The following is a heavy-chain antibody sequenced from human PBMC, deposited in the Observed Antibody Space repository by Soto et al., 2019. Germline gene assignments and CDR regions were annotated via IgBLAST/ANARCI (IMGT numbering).Heavy chain of an antibody. Sequence: PSETLSLTCTVSGGSISSYYWSWIRQPPGKGLEWIGYIYYSGSTNYNPSLKSRVTISVDTSKNQFSLKLSSVTAADTAVYYCARAPGRGHYYDSSGYFSGSTRFQHWGQGTLVTVSS. J-gene: IGHJ1*01. CDR2: IYYSGST. CDR1: GGSISSYY. CDR3: ARAPGRGHYYDSSGYFSGSTRFQH. V-gene: IGHV4-59*12. D-gene: IGHD3-22*01.